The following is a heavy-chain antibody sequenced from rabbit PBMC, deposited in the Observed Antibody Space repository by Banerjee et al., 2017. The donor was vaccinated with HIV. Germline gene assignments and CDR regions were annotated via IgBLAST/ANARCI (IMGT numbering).Heavy chain of an antibody. CDR3: ARDLAGVIGWNFNL. V-gene: IGHV1S45*01. J-gene: IGHJ4*01. Sequence: QQQLEESGGGLVQPEGSLTLTCTASGFDLSSYCDMCWVRQAPGKGLEWIGYIYTGTGGTRYASWAKGRFTISKASWTTVTLQMTSLTAADTASYFCARDLAGVIGWNFNLWGPPPSSPS. CDR1: GFDLSSYCD. D-gene: IGHD4-1*01. CDR2: IYTGTGGT.